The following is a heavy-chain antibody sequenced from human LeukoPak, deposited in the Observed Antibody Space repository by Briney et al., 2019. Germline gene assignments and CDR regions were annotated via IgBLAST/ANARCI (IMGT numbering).Heavy chain of an antibody. V-gene: IGHV4-59*08. CDR1: GGFISNYY. J-gene: IGHJ4*02. CDR3: ARHSPFVY. Sequence: SETLSLTCSVWGGFISNYYWSGVREPTGKAREWIGYIYYSGTNNYNPSLKRRVTISVKKSKNQFSLKLSSVTAADTAVYYCARHSPFVYWGRGTLVTVSS. CDR2: IYYSGTN.